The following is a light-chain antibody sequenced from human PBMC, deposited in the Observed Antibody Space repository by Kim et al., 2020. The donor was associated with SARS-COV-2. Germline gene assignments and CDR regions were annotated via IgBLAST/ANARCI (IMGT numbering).Light chain of an antibody. J-gene: IGLJ2*01. CDR3: QSRDSGGNVV. Sequence: SSELTQDPAVSVALGQIVRITCQGDSLRSYYATWYQQKPRQAPLLVIFGRNNRPSGIPDRFSGSTSGNTASLTISGAQAEDEADFYCQSRDSGGNVVFGGGTKVTVL. CDR1: SLRSYY. V-gene: IGLV3-19*01. CDR2: GRN.